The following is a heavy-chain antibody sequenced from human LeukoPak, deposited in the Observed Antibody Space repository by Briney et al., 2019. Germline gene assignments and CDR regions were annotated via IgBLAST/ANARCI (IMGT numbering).Heavy chain of an antibody. CDR1: GGTFSSYA. D-gene: IGHD2-15*01. Sequence: SVKVSCKASGGTFSSYAISWVRQAPGQGLEWMGGIIPIFGTANYAQKFQGRVTTTADESTSTAYMELSSLRSEDRAVYYCARERYCSGGSCYSGALDTWGQGTMVTVSS. CDR3: ARERYCSGGSCYSGALDT. J-gene: IGHJ3*02. V-gene: IGHV1-69*13. CDR2: IIPIFGTA.